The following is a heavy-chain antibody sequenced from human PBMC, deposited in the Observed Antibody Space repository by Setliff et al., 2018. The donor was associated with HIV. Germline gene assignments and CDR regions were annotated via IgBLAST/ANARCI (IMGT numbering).Heavy chain of an antibody. D-gene: IGHD3-16*01. CDR1: GYSFSGYY. J-gene: IGHJ4*02. Sequence: RASVKVSCKASGYSFSGYYMSWIRQAPGQALEWMGRINPNNGATEYAQKFQGRVTMTSDSLTSTAHMELTRLRSDDTAVYYCARDLGIVIPFDYWGQGTLVTVSS. CDR3: ARDLGIVIPFDY. V-gene: IGHV1-2*06. CDR2: INPNNGAT.